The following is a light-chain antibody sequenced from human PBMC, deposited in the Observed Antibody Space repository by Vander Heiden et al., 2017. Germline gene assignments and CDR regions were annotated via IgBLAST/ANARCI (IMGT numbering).Light chain of an antibody. CDR2: WAS. CDR1: QSPFYASNIQSR. J-gene: IGKJ1*01. V-gene: IGKV4-1*01. Sequence: DIVMTQSPDSLAVSLGERATINCKSSQSPFYASNIQSRLAWYQQKPGQPPKLLIYWASTRQSGVPDRFSGSGSGTDFTLTISSLQAEDVAVYYCQQDYSSPWTFGQGTKVEIK. CDR3: QQDYSSPWT.